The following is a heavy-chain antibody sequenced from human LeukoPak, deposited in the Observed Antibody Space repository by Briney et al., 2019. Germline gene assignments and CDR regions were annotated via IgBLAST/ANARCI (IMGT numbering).Heavy chain of an antibody. CDR3: ARDSGVVSAMFYYYMDV. J-gene: IGHJ6*03. V-gene: IGHV3-30*03. Sequence: WGSLRLSCVVSGFTFSSYSMSWVGQAPGKGLEWVAVISYDGSNKFYADSVKGRFTISRDSSKNTLYLQMNSLRAEDTAVYYCARDSGVVSAMFYYYMDVWGKGTTVTVSS. D-gene: IGHD2-15*01. CDR2: ISYDGSNK. CDR1: GFTFSSYS.